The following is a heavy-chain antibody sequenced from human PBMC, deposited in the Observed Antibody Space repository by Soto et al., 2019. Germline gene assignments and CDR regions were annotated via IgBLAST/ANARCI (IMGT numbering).Heavy chain of an antibody. Sequence: QVQLEQSGAEVKKPGASVRVSCKISGSTLSEFSMHWVRQAPGKGLEWMGGYVPEDGKTIDAPKFQDRVIMTEDTSTDTAYMELSSLRSEDTAVYFCATGVGWGFIYSLQYWGQGTPVTVSS. CDR1: GSTLSEFS. CDR2: YVPEDGKT. D-gene: IGHD1-26*01. CDR3: ATGVGWGFIYSLQY. J-gene: IGHJ4*02. V-gene: IGHV1-24*01.